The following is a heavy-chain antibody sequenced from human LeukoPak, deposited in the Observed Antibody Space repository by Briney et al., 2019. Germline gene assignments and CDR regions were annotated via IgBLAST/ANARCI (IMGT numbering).Heavy chain of an antibody. V-gene: IGHV1-69*13. J-gene: IGHJ3*02. Sequence: GASVKVSCKASGGTFSSDAISWVRQATGQGLEWMGGIIPIFGTANYAEKFQGRVTITADESPRKASMELSSLSYEDTAVSYCVRTYSMYYDILTGMIPIAFDIWGQGTMVTVSS. D-gene: IGHD3-9*01. CDR1: GGTFSSDA. CDR3: VRTYSMYYDILTGMIPIAFDI. CDR2: IIPIFGTA.